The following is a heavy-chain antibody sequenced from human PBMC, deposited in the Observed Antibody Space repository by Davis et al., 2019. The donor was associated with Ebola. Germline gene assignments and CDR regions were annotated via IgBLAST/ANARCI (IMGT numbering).Heavy chain of an antibody. CDR3: ATYTYGLGGEYFQH. CDR1: GGSISSSSYY. J-gene: IGHJ1*01. D-gene: IGHD5-18*01. Sequence: PSETLSLTCTVSGGSISSSSYYWGWIRQPPGKGLEWIGTIHHSGSTYYNPSLKSRVTISVDTSKNQFSLKLSSVTAADTAVYYCATYTYGLGGEYFQHWGQGTLVTVSS. V-gene: IGHV4-39*07. CDR2: IHHSGST.